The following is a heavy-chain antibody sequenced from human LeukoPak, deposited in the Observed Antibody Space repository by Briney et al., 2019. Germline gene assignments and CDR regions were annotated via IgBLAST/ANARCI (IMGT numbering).Heavy chain of an antibody. Sequence: PSETLSLTCIVSGGSIRTSSYYWGWIRQTPGKELEWIGSIHYSGSTYYNPSLKSRVTISVESTQFSLNLMSVTPADTATYYCARDDAASYYSWFGTWGQGILVTVSS. D-gene: IGHD1-26*01. CDR1: GGSIRTSSYY. J-gene: IGHJ5*02. CDR3: ARDDAASYYSWFGT. CDR2: IHYSGST. V-gene: IGHV4-39*07.